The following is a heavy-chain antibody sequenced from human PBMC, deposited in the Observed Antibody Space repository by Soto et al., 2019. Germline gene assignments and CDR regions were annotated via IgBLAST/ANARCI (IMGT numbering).Heavy chain of an antibody. CDR1: GFTFSNYA. D-gene: IGHD6-19*01. V-gene: IGHV3-30-3*01. CDR2: ISYDGFNK. CDR3: AREWRGAVAGSLDY. Sequence: QVQLVESGGGVVQPGRSLRLSCAASGFTFSNYAMHWVRQAPGKGLEWVGVISYDGFNKYYADSVKGRFTISRDNSKNMLYLQMTSLRAEDTAVYFCAREWRGAVAGSLDYWGQGTLVTVSS. J-gene: IGHJ4*02.